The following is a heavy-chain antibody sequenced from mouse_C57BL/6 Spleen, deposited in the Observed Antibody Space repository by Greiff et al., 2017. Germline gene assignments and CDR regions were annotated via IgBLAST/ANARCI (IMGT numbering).Heavy chain of an antibody. Sequence: VQLQQPGAELVRPGSSVKLSCKASGYTFTSYWMDWVKQRPGQGLEGIGNIYPSDSETHYNQQFKDKATLTVDKSSSTAYMQLSSLTSEDSAVYYCARWGIFTTEDYWGQGTTLTVSS. CDR1: GYTFTSYW. CDR3: ARWGIFTTEDY. V-gene: IGHV1-61*01. CDR2: IYPSDSET. D-gene: IGHD1-1*01. J-gene: IGHJ2*01.